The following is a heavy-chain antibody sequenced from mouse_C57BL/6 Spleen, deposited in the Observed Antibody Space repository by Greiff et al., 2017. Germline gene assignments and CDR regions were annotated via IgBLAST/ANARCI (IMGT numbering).Heavy chain of an antibody. V-gene: IGHV1-20*01. J-gene: IGHJ3*01. D-gene: IGHD1-1*01. CDR1: GYSFTGYF. Sequence: EVQLQQSGPELVKPGDSVKISCKASGYSFTGYFMNWVMQSHGKSLEWIGRINPYNGDTFYNQKFKGKATLTVDKSSSTAHMELRSLTSEDSAVYYCARGGEYGSSSLFAYWGQGTLVTVSA. CDR3: ARGGEYGSSSLFAY. CDR2: INPYNGDT.